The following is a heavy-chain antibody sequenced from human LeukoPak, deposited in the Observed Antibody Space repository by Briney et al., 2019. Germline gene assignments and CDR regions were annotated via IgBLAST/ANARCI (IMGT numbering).Heavy chain of an antibody. J-gene: IGHJ5*02. CDR3: ARVPWGGSYNGNWFDP. V-gene: IGHV1-69*13. Sequence: ASVKVSCKASGGTFSSYAISWVRQAPGQGLEWMGGIIPIFGTANYAQKFQGRVTITADGSTSTAYMELSSLRSEDTAVYYCARVPWGGSYNGNWFDPWGQGTLVTVSS. D-gene: IGHD1-26*01. CDR1: GGTFSSYA. CDR2: IIPIFGTA.